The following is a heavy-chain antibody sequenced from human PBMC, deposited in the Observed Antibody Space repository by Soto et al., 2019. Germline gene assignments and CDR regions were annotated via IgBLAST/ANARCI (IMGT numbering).Heavy chain of an antibody. V-gene: IGHV3-74*01. CDR3: AREYQSSWTH. J-gene: IGHJ1*01. CDR1: GFTFSTYW. Sequence: EVQLLESGGGLVQPGGSLRLSCAASGFTFSTYWMRWVRQVPGEGLMWVSSISANGGTTAYADSVKGRFTISRDNAKNTLYLEMNGRRVENTAIYYCAREYQSSWTHWGKGTLVTVST. CDR2: ISANGGTT. D-gene: IGHD2-2*01.